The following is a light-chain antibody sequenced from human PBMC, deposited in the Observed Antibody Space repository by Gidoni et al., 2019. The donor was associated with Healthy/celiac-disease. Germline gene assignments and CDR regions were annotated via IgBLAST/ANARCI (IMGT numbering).Light chain of an antibody. CDR2: GAS. CDR1: QSVSSN. Sequence: EIVMTQSPATLSVSPGERATLSCRASQSVSSNLAWYQQKPGQAPRLLIYGASTRATGLPARFSGSGSGTEFTLTISSLQSEDFAVYYCQQYNNSLTFGGGTKVEIK. V-gene: IGKV3-15*01. CDR3: QQYNNSLT. J-gene: IGKJ4*01.